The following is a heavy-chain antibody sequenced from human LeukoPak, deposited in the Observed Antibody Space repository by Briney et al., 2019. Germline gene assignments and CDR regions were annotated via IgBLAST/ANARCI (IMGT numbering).Heavy chain of an antibody. V-gene: IGHV3-23*01. CDR2: ISGSGGST. CDR1: GFTFSSYA. Sequence: PGGSLRLSCAASGFTFSSYAMSWVRQAPGKGLEWVSAISGSGGSTYYADSVKGRFTISRDNSKNTLYLRMNSLRAEDTAVYYCAKDQSRYYYDSSGYSHSDYWGQGTLVTVSS. CDR3: AKDQSRYYYDSSGYSHSDY. J-gene: IGHJ4*02. D-gene: IGHD3-22*01.